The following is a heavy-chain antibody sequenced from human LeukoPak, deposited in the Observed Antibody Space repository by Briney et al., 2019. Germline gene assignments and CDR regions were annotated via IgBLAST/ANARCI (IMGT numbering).Heavy chain of an antibody. Sequence: SGTLSLTCTVSNYSISSGYYWGWIRQPPGKGLEFIGSIYQSGSTYYNPSLESRVTISVDTSRNQFSLKLSSVTAADTAVYYCAREAEWASSWVDYWGQGTLVTVSS. D-gene: IGHD6-13*01. CDR3: AREAEWASSWVDY. CDR2: IYQSGST. CDR1: NYSISSGYY. V-gene: IGHV4-38-2*02. J-gene: IGHJ4*02.